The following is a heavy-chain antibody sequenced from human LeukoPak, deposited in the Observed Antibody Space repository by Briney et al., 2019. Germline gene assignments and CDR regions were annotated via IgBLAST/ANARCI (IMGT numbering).Heavy chain of an antibody. J-gene: IGHJ4*02. V-gene: IGHV3-30*18. CDR2: ISYDERDE. CDR3: AKDSKGSGTYYDRYFDY. Sequence: GGSLRLSCAASGFTSSTYAMYWVRQAPGRGLEWVAVISYDERDEYYADSVKGRFTISRDNSKNTLYLQMNSLRAEDTAVYYCAKDSKGSGTYYDRYFDYWGQGTLVTVSS. CDR1: GFTSSTYA. D-gene: IGHD3-10*01.